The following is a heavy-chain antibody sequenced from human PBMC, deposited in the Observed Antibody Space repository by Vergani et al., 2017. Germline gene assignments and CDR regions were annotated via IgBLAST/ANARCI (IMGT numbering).Heavy chain of an antibody. Sequence: QVQLVESGGGVVQPGRSLRLSCAASGFTFSSYGMHWVRQAPGKGLEWVAVIWYDGSNKYYADSVKGRFTISRDNSKNTLYLQMNSLRAEDTAVYYCAKSGVVPIYYYYMDVWGKGTTVTVSS. D-gene: IGHD3-3*01. CDR3: AKSGVVPIYYYYMDV. CDR1: GFTFSSYG. J-gene: IGHJ6*03. CDR2: IWYDGSNK. V-gene: IGHV3-33*06.